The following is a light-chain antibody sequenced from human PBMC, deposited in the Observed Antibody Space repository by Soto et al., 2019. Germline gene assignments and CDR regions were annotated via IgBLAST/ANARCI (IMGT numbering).Light chain of an antibody. V-gene: IGKV3-20*01. CDR2: GAS. CDR3: QQYGGSPQT. Sequence: EIVLTQSPGTLSLSPGERATLSCRASQSVSNYLAWYQQKPGQAPRLLIYGASRRATVIPDRFSGSGSGTDFTLTISRLEPEDFALYYWQQYGGSPQTFGQGTNVEIK. J-gene: IGKJ1*01. CDR1: QSVSNY.